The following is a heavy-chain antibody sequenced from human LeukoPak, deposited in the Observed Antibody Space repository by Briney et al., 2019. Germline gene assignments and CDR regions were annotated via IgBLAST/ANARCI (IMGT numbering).Heavy chain of an antibody. Sequence: ASVKVSCKASGYTFTSYDINWVRQATGQGLEWMGWMNPNSGNTGYAQKFQGRVTITRNTSISTAYMELSSLRSEDTAVYYCARDTVRSGYYYDAFDIWGQGTMVTVSS. J-gene: IGHJ3*02. CDR2: MNPNSGNT. CDR1: GYTFTSYD. V-gene: IGHV1-8*03. CDR3: ARDTVRSGYYYDAFDI. D-gene: IGHD3-22*01.